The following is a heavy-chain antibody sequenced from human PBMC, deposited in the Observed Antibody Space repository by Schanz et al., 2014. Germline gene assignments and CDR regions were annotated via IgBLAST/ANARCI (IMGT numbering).Heavy chain of an antibody. J-gene: IGHJ4*02. V-gene: IGHV3-23*04. CDR1: GFSFSSYA. CDR3: ARKVVATIGGYYDN. D-gene: IGHD5-12*01. Sequence: EVHLVESGGGLVQPGGSLRLSCAASGFSFSSYAMGWVRQARGKGLEWVSAMNESHSTIYYADSVRGRFTISRDNAENTLFLQMNSLRAEDTAVYYCARKVVATIGGYYDNWGQGTLXIVSS. CDR2: MNESHSTI.